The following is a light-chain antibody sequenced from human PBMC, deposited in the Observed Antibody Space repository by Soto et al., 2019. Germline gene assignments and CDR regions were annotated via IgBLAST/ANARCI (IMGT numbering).Light chain of an antibody. Sequence: DIQMTQSPSTLSASVGDRVTITCRASQSISSWLAWYQQKPGKAPKLLIYDAYSLESGTPSRFSGRRSGTEFTLTIASVQPDDFATYYCQQYNSYSPSFGQGTKVDIK. J-gene: IGKJ1*01. CDR3: QQYNSYSPS. V-gene: IGKV1-5*01. CDR2: DAY. CDR1: QSISSW.